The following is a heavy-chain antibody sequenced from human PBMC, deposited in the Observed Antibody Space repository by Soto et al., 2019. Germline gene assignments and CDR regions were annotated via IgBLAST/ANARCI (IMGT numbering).Heavy chain of an antibody. D-gene: IGHD3-16*02. V-gene: IGHV3-7*01. CDR1: GFTFSSYW. CDR2: IKQDGSEK. Sequence: EVQLVESGGGLVQPGGSLRLSCAASGFTFSSYWMSWVRQAPGKGLEWVANIKQDGSEKYYVDSVKGRFTISRDNAKNSLYLQMNSLRAEDTAVYYCARDGPITFGGVIVTSFDHWGQGTLVTVSS. J-gene: IGHJ4*02. CDR3: ARDGPITFGGVIVTSFDH.